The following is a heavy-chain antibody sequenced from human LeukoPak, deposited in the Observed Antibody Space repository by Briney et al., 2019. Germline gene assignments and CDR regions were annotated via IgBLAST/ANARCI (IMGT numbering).Heavy chain of an antibody. V-gene: IGHV4-59*12. Sequence: SETLSLTCTVSGGSISSYYWSWIRQPPGKGLEWIGYIYYSGSTNYNPSLKSRVTISVDTSKNQFSLKLSSVTAADTAVYYCARDQTDYDSSGYYIDYWGQGTLVTVSS. J-gene: IGHJ4*02. CDR3: ARDQTDYDSSGYYIDY. CDR2: IYYSGST. D-gene: IGHD3-22*01. CDR1: GGSISSYY.